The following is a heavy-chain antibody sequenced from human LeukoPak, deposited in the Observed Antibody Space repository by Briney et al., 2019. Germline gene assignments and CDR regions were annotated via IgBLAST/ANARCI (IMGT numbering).Heavy chain of an antibody. CDR1: GYSFTSYW. CDR2: IYPGDSDT. D-gene: IGHD3-22*01. J-gene: IGHJ4*02. CDR3: ARGVIGDSSGYYYAPFDY. V-gene: IGHV5-51*01. Sequence: GESLKISCKGSGYSFTSYWIGWVRQMPGKGLEWMGIIYPGDSDTRYSPSFQGQVTISADKSISTGYLQWSSLKASDTAMYYCARGVIGDSSGYYYAPFDYWGQGTLVTVSS.